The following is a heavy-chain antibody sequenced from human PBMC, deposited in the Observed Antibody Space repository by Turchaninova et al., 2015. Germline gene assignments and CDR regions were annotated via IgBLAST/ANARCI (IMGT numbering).Heavy chain of an antibody. Sequence: QLQLQESGPGLVKPSEPLSLTCTVSGGPISGSTYYWLCLRRPPGKGLEGIVAIYYTGGTYYTPSRKSRVTISVDTSKNQFSLNLRSVTAADTAVYYCATTGNSGDYDYWGQGTLVTVSS. CDR3: ATTGNSGDYDY. J-gene: IGHJ4*02. D-gene: IGHD2-15*01. CDR1: GGPISGSTYY. CDR2: IYYTGGT. V-gene: IGHV4-39*07.